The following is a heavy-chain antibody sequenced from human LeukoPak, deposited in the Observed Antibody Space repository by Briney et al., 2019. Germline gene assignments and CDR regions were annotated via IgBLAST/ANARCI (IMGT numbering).Heavy chain of an antibody. V-gene: IGHV1-2*06. D-gene: IGHD6-13*01. J-gene: IGHJ5*02. CDR2: INPNSGGT. CDR1: GYTFTGYY. Sequence: ASVKVSCKASGYTFTGYYMHWVRQAPGQGLEWMGRINPNSGGTNYAQKFQGRVTMTRDTSISTACMELSRLRSDDTAVYYCARGVIAAAGTFWFDPWGQGTLVTVSS. CDR3: ARGVIAAAGTFWFDP.